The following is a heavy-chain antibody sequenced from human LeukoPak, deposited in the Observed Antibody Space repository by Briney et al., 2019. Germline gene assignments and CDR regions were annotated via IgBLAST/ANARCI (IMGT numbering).Heavy chain of an antibody. V-gene: IGHV3-48*02. Sequence: GGSLRLSCAASGFTFSSYSMNWVRQAPGKGREGVSYISSSSSTIYYADSVKGRFTISRDNAKNSLYLQMNSLRDEDTAVYYCARSYGSGSYIAFDIWGQGTMVTVSS. D-gene: IGHD3-10*01. CDR3: ARSYGSGSYIAFDI. CDR2: ISSSSSTI. J-gene: IGHJ3*02. CDR1: GFTFSSYS.